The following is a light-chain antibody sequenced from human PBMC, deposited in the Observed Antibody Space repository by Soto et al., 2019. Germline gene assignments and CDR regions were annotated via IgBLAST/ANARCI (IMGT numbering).Light chain of an antibody. CDR3: HQYGTSWPT. CDR1: QSLSSSY. CDR2: GAS. J-gene: IGKJ1*01. V-gene: IGKV3-20*01. Sequence: EIVLTQSPGTLSLSPGERASLSCRASQSLSSSYLAWYQQKPGQAPRLLIYGASSRATGIPDRFSGRGSGTDFTLTISRLEPEDFAVYFCHQYGTSWPTFGQGTKVEIK.